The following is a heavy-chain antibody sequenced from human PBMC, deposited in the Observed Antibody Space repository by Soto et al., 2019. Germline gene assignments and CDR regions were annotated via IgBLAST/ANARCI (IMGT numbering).Heavy chain of an antibody. CDR1: GGSFSGYS. CDR2: IYHSGST. V-gene: IGHV4-30-2*01. Sequence: TLSLTCVVYGGSFSGYSCNWIRQPPGKGLEWIGYIYHSGSTYYNPSLKSRVTISVDRSKNQFSLKLSSVTAADTAVHYCASGVTTVTTFDYWGQGTLVTVSS. J-gene: IGHJ4*02. D-gene: IGHD4-17*01. CDR3: ASGVTTVTTFDY.